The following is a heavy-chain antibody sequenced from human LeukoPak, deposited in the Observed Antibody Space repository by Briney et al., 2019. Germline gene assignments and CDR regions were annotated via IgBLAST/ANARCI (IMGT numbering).Heavy chain of an antibody. Sequence: PGGSLRLSCVASGFSFSSYAMSWVRQAPGKGLEWVSAISGSGGSTYYADSVKGRFTISRDNSKNTLYLQMNSLRAEDTAVYYCAKDQAVGRWEHRGSFDYWGQGTLVTVSS. CDR3: AKDQAVGRWEHRGSFDY. J-gene: IGHJ4*02. V-gene: IGHV3-23*01. CDR2: ISGSGGST. D-gene: IGHD1-26*01. CDR1: GFSFSSYA.